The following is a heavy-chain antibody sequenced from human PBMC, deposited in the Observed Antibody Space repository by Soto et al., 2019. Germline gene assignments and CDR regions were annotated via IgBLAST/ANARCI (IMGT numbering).Heavy chain of an antibody. CDR2: ISGSGGST. Sequence: PSETLSLSCAASGFTFSSYAMSWVRQAPGKGLEWVSAISGSGGSTYYADSVKGRFTISRDNSKNTLYLQMNSLRAEDTAVYYCANRYSSGWSYYFDYWGQGTLVTVSS. J-gene: IGHJ4*02. V-gene: IGHV3-23*01. CDR1: GFTFSSYA. CDR3: ANRYSSGWSYYFDY. D-gene: IGHD6-19*01.